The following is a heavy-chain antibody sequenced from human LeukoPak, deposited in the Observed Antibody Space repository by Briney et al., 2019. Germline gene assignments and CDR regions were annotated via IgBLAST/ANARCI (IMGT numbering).Heavy chain of an antibody. CDR1: GFTVSSNY. CDR3: ARDTRDYYGSGTYIGGGY. V-gene: IGHV3-53*01. Sequence: GGSLRLSCAASGFTVSSNYMSWVRQAPGKGLEWVSVIYSGGSTYYADSVKGRFTISRDNSKNTLYLQMNSLRAEDTAVYYCARDTRDYYGSGTYIGGGYWGQGTLVSVSS. D-gene: IGHD3-10*01. J-gene: IGHJ4*02. CDR2: IYSGGST.